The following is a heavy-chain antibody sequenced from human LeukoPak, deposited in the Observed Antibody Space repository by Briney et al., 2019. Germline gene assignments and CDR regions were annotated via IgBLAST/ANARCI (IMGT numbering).Heavy chain of an antibody. CDR2: ISGSGGST. CDR1: GFTFSSYA. D-gene: IGHD6-19*01. J-gene: IGHJ4*02. Sequence: PGGSLRLSCAASGFTFSSYAMSWVRQAPGKGLEWVSAISGSGGSTHYADSVKGRFTISRDNSKNTLYLQMNSLRAEDTAVYYCAKGTAPSGWYHDLDYWGQGTLVTVSS. V-gene: IGHV3-23*01. CDR3: AKGTAPSGWYHDLDY.